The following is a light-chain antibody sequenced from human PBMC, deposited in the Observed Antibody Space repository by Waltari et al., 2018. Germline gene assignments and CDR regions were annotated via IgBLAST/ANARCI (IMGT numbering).Light chain of an antibody. CDR1: SSNIGSNY. CDR3: ATWDDSLSGWV. Sequence: QSVLTQPPSASGTPGQRVTISCSGLSSNIGSNYVYWYQQLPGTAPKLLIYRNNQRPSGVPYLFSGSKSGTSASLAISGLRSEDEADYYCATWDDSLSGWVFGGGTKLTVL. V-gene: IGLV1-47*01. J-gene: IGLJ3*02. CDR2: RNN.